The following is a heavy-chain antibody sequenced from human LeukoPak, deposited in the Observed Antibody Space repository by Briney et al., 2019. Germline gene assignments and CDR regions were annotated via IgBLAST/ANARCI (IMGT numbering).Heavy chain of an antibody. CDR3: ARGPRGHYGDYSWFDP. CDR2: ISSSSSYI. Sequence: GGSLRLSCAASGFTFNTYNMNWVRQAPGKGLEWVSSISSSSSYIYYADSVKGRFTISRDNAKNSLYLQMNSLRAEDTAVYYCARGPRGHYGDYSWFDPWGQGTLVTVSS. V-gene: IGHV3-21*01. D-gene: IGHD4-17*01. CDR1: GFTFNTYN. J-gene: IGHJ5*02.